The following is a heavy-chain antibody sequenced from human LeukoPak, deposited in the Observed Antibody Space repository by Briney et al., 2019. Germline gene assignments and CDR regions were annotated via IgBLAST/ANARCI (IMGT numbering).Heavy chain of an antibody. V-gene: IGHV3-53*01. D-gene: IGHD4-17*01. CDR3: ARVPDGDYGYWFDP. CDR1: GFTVSSNC. Sequence: GGSLRLSCAASGFTVSSNCMSWVRQAPGKGLEWVSVIYSGGSTYYADSVKGRFTISRDNSKNTLYLQMNSLRAEDTAVYYCARVPDGDYGYWFDPWGQGTLVTVSS. J-gene: IGHJ5*02. CDR2: IYSGGST.